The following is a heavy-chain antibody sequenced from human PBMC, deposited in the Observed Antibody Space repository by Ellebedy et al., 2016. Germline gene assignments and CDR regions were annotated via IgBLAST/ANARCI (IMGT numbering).Heavy chain of an antibody. J-gene: IGHJ6*02. D-gene: IGHD5-12*01. CDR3: ATNSGYEDIYYYGMDV. V-gene: IGHV1-69*04. CDR2: IIPILSIT. Sequence: ASVKVSCKASGGTFSSYAISWVRQAPGQGLEWVGRIIPILSITNYAQKFQGRVTITADKSTSTAFMELSSLRSEDTAVYYCATNSGYEDIYYYGMDVWGQGTTVTVSS. CDR1: GGTFSSYA.